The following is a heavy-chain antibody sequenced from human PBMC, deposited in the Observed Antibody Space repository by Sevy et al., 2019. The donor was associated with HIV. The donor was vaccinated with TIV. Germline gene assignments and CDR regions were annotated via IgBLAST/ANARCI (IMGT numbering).Heavy chain of an antibody. CDR2: IKPNSGGT. Sequence: ASVKVSCKASGYTFTGYYMHWVRQAPGQGLEWMGRIKPNSGGTNYAQKFQGRVTMTRDTSISTAYMELSRLRSDDTAVYYCARDGDSSALGWFDPWGQGTLVTVSS. D-gene: IGHD3-22*01. J-gene: IGHJ5*02. V-gene: IGHV1-2*06. CDR1: GYTFTGYY. CDR3: ARDGDSSALGWFDP.